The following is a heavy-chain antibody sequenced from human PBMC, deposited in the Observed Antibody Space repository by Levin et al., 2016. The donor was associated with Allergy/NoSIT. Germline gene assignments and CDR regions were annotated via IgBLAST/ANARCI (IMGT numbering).Heavy chain of an antibody. Sequence: SETLSLTCTVSGGSISNYYWSWIRQPPGKGLEWIGEINHSGSTNYNPSLKSRVTISVDTSKNQFSLKLSSVTAADTAVYYCAREKLRWGAVGNWGQGTLVTVSS. CDR3: AREKLRWGAVGN. D-gene: IGHD4-23*01. V-gene: IGHV4-34*01. CDR2: INHSGST. CDR1: GGSISNYY. J-gene: IGHJ4*02.